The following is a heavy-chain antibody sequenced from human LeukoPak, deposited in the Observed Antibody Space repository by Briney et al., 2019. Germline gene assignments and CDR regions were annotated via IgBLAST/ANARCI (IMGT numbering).Heavy chain of an antibody. V-gene: IGHV1-2*02. CDR3: ARFFRASAQKTYGMYV. CDR2: INPNSGGT. J-gene: IGHJ6*02. CDR1: GYTFTGYY. D-gene: IGHD3-3*01. Sequence: ASVKVSCKASGYTFTGYYMHWVRQAPGQGLEWMGWINPNSGGTNYAQKFQGRVTMTRDTSISTAYMELSRLRSDDTAVYYCARFFRASAQKTYGMYVWGQGTTLAVSS.